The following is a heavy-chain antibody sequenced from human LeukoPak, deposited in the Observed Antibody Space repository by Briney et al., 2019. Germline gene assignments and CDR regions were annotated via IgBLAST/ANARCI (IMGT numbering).Heavy chain of an antibody. D-gene: IGHD3-3*01. CDR3: ARVSSIPPSSGYYY. J-gene: IGHJ4*02. CDR1: GYTFTSYG. Sequence: ASVKVSCKASGYTFTSYGISWVRQAPGQGLEWMGWISAYNGNTNYAQKLQGRVTMTTDTSTSTAYMELGSLRSDDTAVYYCARVSSIPPSSGYYYWGQGTLVTVSS. CDR2: ISAYNGNT. V-gene: IGHV1-18*01.